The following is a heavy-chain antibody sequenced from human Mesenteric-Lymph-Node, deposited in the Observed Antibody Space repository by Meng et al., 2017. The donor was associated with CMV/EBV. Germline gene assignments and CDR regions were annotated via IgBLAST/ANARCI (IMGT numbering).Heavy chain of an antibody. CDR3: ARRGSGGRAMDV. J-gene: IGHJ6*02. Sequence: ETLSLTCAASGFTVSSDYMSWVRQAPGKGLEWVSIIYSGGSTYYADSVKGRFTISRDNSKNTLYLQMNSLRAEDTAVYYCARRGSGGRAMDVWGQGTTVTVSS. CDR2: IYSGGST. CDR1: GFTVSSDY. V-gene: IGHV3-53*01. D-gene: IGHD2-15*01.